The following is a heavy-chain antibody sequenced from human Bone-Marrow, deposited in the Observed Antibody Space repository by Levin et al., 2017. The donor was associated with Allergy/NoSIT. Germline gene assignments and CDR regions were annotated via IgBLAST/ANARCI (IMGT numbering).Heavy chain of an antibody. CDR1: GFTFGDYG. J-gene: IGHJ4*02. D-gene: IGHD3-10*01. V-gene: IGHV3-49*03. Sequence: GESLKISCRASGFTFGDYGLSWFRQAPGKGLEWVSSIGSNTYGGTTDYATSVRDRSTISRDDSTSVAYLEMNSLKTEDTAVYYCSRQNYYGSGTSFDFWGQGTLVTVSS. CDR3: SRQNYYGSGTSFDF. CDR2: IGSNTYGGTT.